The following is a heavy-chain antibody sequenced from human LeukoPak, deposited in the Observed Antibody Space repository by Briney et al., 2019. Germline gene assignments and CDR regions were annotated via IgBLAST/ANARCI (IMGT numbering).Heavy chain of an antibody. CDR3: ATTPKELWFGELYVWDY. CDR2: IRGSGGST. V-gene: IGHV3-23*01. Sequence: GGSLRLSCAASGFTFSSDAMSWVRQAPGKGLELVSAIRGSGGSTYDADSVKGRVTGSRDKSKTTLYPKMTSLIAEDTAVYYCATTPKELWFGELYVWDYWGQGTLVTVSS. CDR1: GFTFSSDA. J-gene: IGHJ4*02. D-gene: IGHD3-10*01.